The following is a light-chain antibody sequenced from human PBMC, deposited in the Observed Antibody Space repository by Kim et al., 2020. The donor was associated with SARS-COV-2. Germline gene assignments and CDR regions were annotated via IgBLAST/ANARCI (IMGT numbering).Light chain of an antibody. CDR2: GEF. J-gene: IGKJ4*01. CDR3: QQYGSSPLT. CDR1: RTISRSS. V-gene: IGKV3-20*01. Sequence: SPGERATLSSRASRTISRSSLAWYQQKVGQAPRLLIYGEFSRATGIPDRFSGSGSGTDFTLTISRLEPEDFAVYYCQQYGSSPLTFGGGTKVDIK.